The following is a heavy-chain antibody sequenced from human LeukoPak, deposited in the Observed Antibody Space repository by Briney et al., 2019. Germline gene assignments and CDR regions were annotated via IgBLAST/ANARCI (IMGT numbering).Heavy chain of an antibody. V-gene: IGHV3-74*01. CDR2: IFGDGSRT. CDR1: GFTFSNYW. D-gene: IGHD3-16*01. J-gene: IGHJ4*02. CDR3: ARGDYHGYSFDY. Sequence: GGSLRLSCAASGFTFSNYWMHWVRHAPGKGLVWVSRIFGDGSRTNYADSVKGRFTISRDTAENTLYLQINSLRAEDTAVYYCARGDYHGYSFDYWGQGTLVTVSS.